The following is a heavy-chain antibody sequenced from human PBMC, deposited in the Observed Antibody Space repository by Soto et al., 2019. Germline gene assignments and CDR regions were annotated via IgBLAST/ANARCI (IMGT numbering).Heavy chain of an antibody. CDR3: ARRRENPVGAFDS. CDR1: GYSFANSW. V-gene: IGHV5-51*01. D-gene: IGHD1-26*01. J-gene: IGHJ3*02. Sequence: GESLKISCRGSGYSFANSWIAWVRQMSGKGLEWMGIIYPGDSDSRYSPSFQGQVTISVDKSISTAYLQWNSLKASDTAIYYWARRRENPVGAFDSWGQGTRVTVSS. CDR2: IYPGDSDS.